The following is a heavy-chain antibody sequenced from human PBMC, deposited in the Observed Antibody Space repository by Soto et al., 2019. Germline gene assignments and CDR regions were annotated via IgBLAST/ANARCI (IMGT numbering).Heavy chain of an antibody. CDR2: IGTAGDT. D-gene: IGHD3-16*01. Sequence: PGGSLRLSCAASGFTFSSYDMHWVRQATGRGLEWVSAIGTAGDTYYPGSVKGRFTISRENAKNSLYLQMNSLRAGDTAVYYCARVKFGEAPDAGYYSYYMDVWAKVPTVTV. V-gene: IGHV3-13*01. CDR1: GFTFSSYD. J-gene: IGHJ6*03. CDR3: ARVKFGEAPDAGYYSYYMDV.